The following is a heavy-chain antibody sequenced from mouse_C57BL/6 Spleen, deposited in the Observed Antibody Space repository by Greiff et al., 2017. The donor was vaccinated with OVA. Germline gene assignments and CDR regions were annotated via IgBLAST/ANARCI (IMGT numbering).Heavy chain of an antibody. Sequence: VKLQESGPGLVQPSQSLSITCTVSGFSFTSYGVHWVRQSPGKGLEWLGVIWSGGSTDYNAAFISRLSISKDNSKSQFFFKMNSLQADDTAIYYCARNKDGALYAMDYWGQGTSVTVSS. J-gene: IGHJ4*01. V-gene: IGHV2-2*01. D-gene: IGHD2-3*01. CDR2: IWSGGST. CDR1: GFSFTSYG. CDR3: ARNKDGALYAMDY.